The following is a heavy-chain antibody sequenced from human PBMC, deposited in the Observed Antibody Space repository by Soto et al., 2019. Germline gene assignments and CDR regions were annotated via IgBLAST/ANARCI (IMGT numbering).Heavy chain of an antibody. D-gene: IGHD2-8*02. J-gene: IGHJ4*02. Sequence: SQTLSLTCVISGDSVSSNSAAWNWIRRSPSRGLEWLGRTYYRSKWSNDYAVSVGSRITINPDTSKNQFPLQLNSMTPEDTAVYYCARGTWQSGFDYWGQGTLVTVSS. CDR3: ARGTWQSGFDY. V-gene: IGHV6-1*01. CDR1: GDSVSSNSAA. CDR2: TYYRSKWSN.